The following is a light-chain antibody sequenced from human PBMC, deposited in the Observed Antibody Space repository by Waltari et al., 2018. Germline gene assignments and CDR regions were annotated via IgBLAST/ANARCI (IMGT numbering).Light chain of an antibody. V-gene: IGLV1-40*01. CDR1: SSNIGAGHD. CDR2: NNL. Sequence: QSVLTQPPSVSGAPGQRVTISCTGSSSNIGAGHDVHWYQQLPGRAPRLLISNNLKRPSGVPDRIAGSNSGTSASLVITGLQAEDEAEFYCQSYDDSVSGYVFGGGTKLTVL. J-gene: IGLJ3*02. CDR3: QSYDDSVSGYV.